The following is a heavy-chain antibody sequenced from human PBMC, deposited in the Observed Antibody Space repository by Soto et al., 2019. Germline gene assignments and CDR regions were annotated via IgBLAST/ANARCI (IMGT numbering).Heavy chain of an antibody. J-gene: IGHJ5*02. CDR2: INHSGST. V-gene: IGHV4-34*01. CDR1: GGSFSGYY. D-gene: IGHD3-3*01. CDR3: ARGLRFLEWSPRKLNWFDP. Sequence: SETLSLTCAVYGGSFSGYYWSWIRQPPGKGLEWIGEINHSGSTNYNPSLKSRVTISVDTSKNQFSLKLSSVTAADTAVYYCARGLRFLEWSPRKLNWFDPWGQGTLVTSPQ.